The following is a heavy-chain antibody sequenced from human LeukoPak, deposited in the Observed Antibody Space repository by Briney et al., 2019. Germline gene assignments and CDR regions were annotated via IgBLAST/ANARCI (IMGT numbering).Heavy chain of an antibody. CDR3: ARILDSAWGELGY. Sequence: PGGSLRLSCAASGFSFSSYSMKWVRQAPGKGLEWVSSISSSSNYIYYADSVKGRFTISRDNAKNSLYLQMNSLRAEDTAVYYCARILDSAWGELGYWGQGTLVTVSS. CDR1: GFSFSSYS. J-gene: IGHJ4*02. V-gene: IGHV3-21*01. CDR2: ISSSSNYI. D-gene: IGHD6-19*01.